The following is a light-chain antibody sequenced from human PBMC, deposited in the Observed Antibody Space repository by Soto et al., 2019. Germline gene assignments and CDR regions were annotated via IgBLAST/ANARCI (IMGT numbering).Light chain of an antibody. CDR3: HQYGNSPPGT. J-gene: IGKJ5*01. V-gene: IGKV3-15*01. CDR1: QSVSSN. Sequence: EIVMTQSPATLSVSPGERATLSCRASQSVSSNLAWYQQKPGQAPRLLIYGASTRATGIPARFSGSGSGTEFTLTISSLQSEDFAVYFCHQYGNSPPGTFGQGTRLEIK. CDR2: GAS.